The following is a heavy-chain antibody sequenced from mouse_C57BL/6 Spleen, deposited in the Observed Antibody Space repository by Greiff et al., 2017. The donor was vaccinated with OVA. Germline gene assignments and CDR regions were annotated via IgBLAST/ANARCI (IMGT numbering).Heavy chain of an antibody. V-gene: IGHV1-82*01. Sequence: VEPGASVKISCKASGYAFSSSWMNWVKQRPGKGLEWIGRIYPGDGDTNYNGKFKGKATLTADKSSSTAYMQLSSLTSEDSAVYFCAGDDYEGYWGQGTTLTVSS. CDR1: GYAFSSSW. D-gene: IGHD2-4*01. CDR3: AGDDYEGY. J-gene: IGHJ2*01. CDR2: IYPGDGDT.